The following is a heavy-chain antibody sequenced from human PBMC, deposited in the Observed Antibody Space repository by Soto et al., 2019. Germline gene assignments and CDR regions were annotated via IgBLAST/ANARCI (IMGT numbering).Heavy chain of an antibody. Sequence: GGSLRLSCAASGFTFSSYAMHWVRQAPGKGLEWVAVISYDGSNKYYEDSVKGRFTISRDNTKNTVYLQMNSLRAEDTAGYYCAREGHSPYAQRSIPMGRGASYCMDLWGRGTMVTVSS. J-gene: IGHJ6*02. V-gene: IGHV3-30-3*01. CDR2: ISYDGSNK. D-gene: IGHD3-10*01. CDR3: AREGHSPYAQRSIPMGRGASYCMDL. CDR1: GFTFSSYA.